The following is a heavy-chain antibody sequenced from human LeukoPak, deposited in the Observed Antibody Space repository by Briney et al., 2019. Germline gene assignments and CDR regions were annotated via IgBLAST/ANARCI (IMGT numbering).Heavy chain of an antibody. Sequence: GGSLRLSCAASGFTVSSNYMSWVRQAPGKGLEWVSVLYSGGSTYYADSVKGRFTISRDNSKNTLYLQMNSLRADDTAVYYCARIYPRLAAAGNWGQGTLVTVSS. D-gene: IGHD6-13*01. CDR2: LYSGGST. V-gene: IGHV3-53*01. CDR3: ARIYPRLAAAGN. J-gene: IGHJ4*02. CDR1: GFTVSSNY.